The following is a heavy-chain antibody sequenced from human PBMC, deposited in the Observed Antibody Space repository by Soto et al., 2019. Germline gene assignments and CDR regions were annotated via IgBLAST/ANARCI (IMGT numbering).Heavy chain of an antibody. Sequence: GESMKISCKGCGYSFNSYWIGWVRQMPGKGLEWMGIIYPGDSDTRYSPSFQGQVTISADKSISTAYLQWSSLKASDTAMYYCARQGYYGSGSYSRPYYGMDVWGQGTTVTVSS. CDR1: GYSFNSYW. V-gene: IGHV5-51*01. CDR2: IYPGDSDT. D-gene: IGHD3-10*01. J-gene: IGHJ6*02. CDR3: ARQGYYGSGSYSRPYYGMDV.